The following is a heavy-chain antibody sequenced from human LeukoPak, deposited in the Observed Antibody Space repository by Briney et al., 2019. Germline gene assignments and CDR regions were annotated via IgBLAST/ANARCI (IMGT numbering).Heavy chain of an antibody. J-gene: IGHJ4*02. CDR1: GFTFSTYA. CDR2: INGGGGST. V-gene: IGHV3-23*01. CDR3: TRAEPVVPYHY. D-gene: IGHD1-14*01. Sequence: GGSLRLSCAACGFTFSTYAMNWVRQAPGKGLEWVSGINGGGGSTYYADSVKGRFTISRDNAKNSLYLQMNRLRDEDTALYYCTRAEPVVPYHYWGQGTLVTVSS.